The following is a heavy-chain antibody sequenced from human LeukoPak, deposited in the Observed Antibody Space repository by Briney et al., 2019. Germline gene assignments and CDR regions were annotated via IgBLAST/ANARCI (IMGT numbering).Heavy chain of an antibody. Sequence: LPGGSLRLSCAASGFTFDDYAMHWVRHAPGKGLEWVSLISWDGGSTYYADSVKGRFTISRDNSRQTLYLQMNSLGAEDTALYYCAKDKEYSGFGPILSGYYYGMDVWGKGTTVTVSS. CDR2: ISWDGGST. D-gene: IGHD5-12*01. CDR3: AKDKEYSGFGPILSGYYYGMDV. CDR1: GFTFDDYA. J-gene: IGHJ6*04. V-gene: IGHV3-43D*04.